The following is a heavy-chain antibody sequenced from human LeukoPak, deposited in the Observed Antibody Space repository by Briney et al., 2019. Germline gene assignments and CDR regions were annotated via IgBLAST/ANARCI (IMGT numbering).Heavy chain of an antibody. CDR2: ISTDGSST. V-gene: IGHV3-74*01. CDR3: ARVWGGYYYYMDV. D-gene: IGHD3-16*01. Sequence: GGSPRLSCAASGFTFSSYWMHWVRQAPGKGLVWVSRISTDGSSTNYADSVKGRFTISRDNAKNTLYLQMNSLRAEDTAVYYRARVWGGYYYYMDVWGKGTTVTVSS. CDR1: GFTFSSYW. J-gene: IGHJ6*03.